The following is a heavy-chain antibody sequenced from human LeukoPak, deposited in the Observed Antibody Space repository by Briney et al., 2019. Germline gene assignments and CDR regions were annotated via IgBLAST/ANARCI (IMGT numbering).Heavy chain of an antibody. Sequence: GGSLRLSCAASGFTFKSYNMNWVRQAPGKGLEWVSYITSSSNTIYYADSVKGRFTISRDNSENTLYLQMNSLRAEDTAVYYCASPVGSGWYYFDYWGQGTLVTVSS. CDR1: GFTFKSYN. CDR2: ITSSSNTI. V-gene: IGHV3-48*01. J-gene: IGHJ4*02. D-gene: IGHD6-19*01. CDR3: ASPVGSGWYYFDY.